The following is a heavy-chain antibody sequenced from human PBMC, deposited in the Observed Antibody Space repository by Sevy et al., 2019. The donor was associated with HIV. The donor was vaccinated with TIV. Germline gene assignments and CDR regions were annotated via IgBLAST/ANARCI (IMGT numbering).Heavy chain of an antibody. Sequence: GGSLRLSCAASGFTFSSYAMSWVRQAPGKGLEWVSAISGSGGSTYYADSVKGRFSISRDNSKNTLYLQMNSLRAEDTAVYYCAKEYYDFRSGYPNWFDPWGQGTLVTVSS. CDR1: GFTFSSYA. CDR3: AKEYYDFRSGYPNWFDP. J-gene: IGHJ5*02. CDR2: ISGSGGST. D-gene: IGHD3-3*01. V-gene: IGHV3-23*01.